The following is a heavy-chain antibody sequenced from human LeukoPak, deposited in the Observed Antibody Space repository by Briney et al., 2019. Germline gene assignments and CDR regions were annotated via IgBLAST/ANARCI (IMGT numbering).Heavy chain of an antibody. Sequence: ASVKVSCKASGYTFTSYYMHWVRQAPGQGLEWMGIINPSGGSTSYAQKFQGRVTMTRDMSTSTVYMELSSLRSEDTAVYYCARVMYGGAFDIWGQGTMVTISS. CDR3: ARVMYGGAFDI. D-gene: IGHD4-23*01. J-gene: IGHJ3*02. CDR1: GYTFTSYY. CDR2: INPSGGST. V-gene: IGHV1-46*01.